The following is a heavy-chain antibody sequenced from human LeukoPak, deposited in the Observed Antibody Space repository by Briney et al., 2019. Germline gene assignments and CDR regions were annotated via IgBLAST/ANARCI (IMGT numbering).Heavy chain of an antibody. D-gene: IGHD3-16*01. Sequence: TSETLSLTCTVSGDSFSSYHWSWLRQPPGKGLEWIGYISSSGSTSYNPSLETRLTISVDTSKNQFSLKLSSVTAADTAVYYCARVGRGDHTWGSYYCDHWGQGTLVSVPS. V-gene: IGHV4-59*01. CDR1: GDSFSSYH. CDR3: ARVGRGDHTWGSYYCDH. CDR2: ISSSGST. J-gene: IGHJ4*02.